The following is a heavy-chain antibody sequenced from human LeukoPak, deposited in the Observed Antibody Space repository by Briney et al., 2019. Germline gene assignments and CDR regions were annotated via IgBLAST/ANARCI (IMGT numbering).Heavy chain of an antibody. CDR1: GYTFTEYY. Sequence: ASVTVSFKASGYTFTEYYLHWVRQAPGQGYEGMGWINPNSGDTNYAQKLQGRVTITRDTSISTAHMEMSRLRSDDTAVYYCARANFLYCSSTTCLFDYWGQGTLVTVSS. V-gene: IGHV1-2*02. D-gene: IGHD2-2*01. CDR2: INPNSGDT. J-gene: IGHJ4*02. CDR3: ARANFLYCSSTTCLFDY.